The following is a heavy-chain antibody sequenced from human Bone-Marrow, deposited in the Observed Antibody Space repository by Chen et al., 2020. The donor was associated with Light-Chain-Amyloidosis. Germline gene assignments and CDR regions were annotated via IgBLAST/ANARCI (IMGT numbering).Heavy chain of an antibody. D-gene: IGHD3-3*01. Sequence: QLQLQESGPGLVKPSETLSLTCTVSGGSISSSSYYWGWIRQPPGKGLEWIGSIYYSVSTYYNPSLKSRVTISVDTSKNQFSLKLSSVTAADTAVYYCARHPDLDYFDYWGQGTLVTVSS. J-gene: IGHJ4*02. CDR3: ARHPDLDYFDY. V-gene: IGHV4-39*01. CDR1: GGSISSSSYY. CDR2: IYYSVST.